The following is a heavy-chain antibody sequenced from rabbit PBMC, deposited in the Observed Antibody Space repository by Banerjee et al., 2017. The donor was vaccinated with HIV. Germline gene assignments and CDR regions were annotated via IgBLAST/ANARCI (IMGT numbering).Heavy chain of an antibody. J-gene: IGHJ6*01. Sequence: VESGGDLVKPGAPLTLTCTASGVSFSFSNYMCWVRQAPGKGLEWIGCIDVGSSGFTYFANWAKGRFTISKTSSTTVTLQMTSLTAADTATYFCARDAATSFSSYGMDLRGPGTLVTVS. CDR1: GVSFSFSNY. CDR3: ARDAATSFSSYGMDL. V-gene: IGHV1S40*01. D-gene: IGHD8-1*01. CDR2: IDVGSSGFT.